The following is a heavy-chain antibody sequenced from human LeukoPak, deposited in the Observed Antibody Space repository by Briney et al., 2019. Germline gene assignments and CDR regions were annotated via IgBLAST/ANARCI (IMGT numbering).Heavy chain of an antibody. Sequence: SETLSLTCTVSGGSISSYYWSWIRQPPGKGLEWIGYIYYSGSTYYNPSLKSRVTISVDTSKNQFSLKLSSVTAADTAVYYCAREHPNYYYYGMDVWGQGTTVTVSS. CDR2: IYYSGST. V-gene: IGHV4-59*12. CDR3: AREHPNYYYYGMDV. CDR1: GGSISSYY. J-gene: IGHJ6*02.